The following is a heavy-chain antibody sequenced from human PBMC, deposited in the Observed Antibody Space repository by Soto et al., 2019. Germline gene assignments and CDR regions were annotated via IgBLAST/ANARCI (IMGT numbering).Heavy chain of an antibody. Sequence: SETLSLTCTVSGGSITTGGYYWSWIRQLPGKGLEWIGHRYYSESTYYNPSLKSRVSISLDTSKDQFSLKLSFVTAADTAMYYCARTKCSGGSCYSWSLDYWGQGTPVTVSS. J-gene: IGHJ4*02. CDR1: GGSITTGGYY. V-gene: IGHV4-31*03. D-gene: IGHD2-15*01. CDR3: ARTKCSGGSCYSWSLDY. CDR2: RYYSEST.